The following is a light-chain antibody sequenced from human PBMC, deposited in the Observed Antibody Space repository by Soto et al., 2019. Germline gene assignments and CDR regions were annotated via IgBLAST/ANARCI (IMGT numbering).Light chain of an antibody. CDR3: ATWDDSLNARGV. V-gene: IGLV1-44*01. J-gene: IGLJ3*02. Sequence: QSVLTQPPSASGTPGQGVTFLCSETGSNIGNNAVSWYQQFPGTAPKLLIYNNNQRPSGVPDRFSGSKSGTSASLAISGLQSEDEADYYCATWDDSLNARGVFGGGTKLTVL. CDR1: GSNIGNNA. CDR2: NNN.